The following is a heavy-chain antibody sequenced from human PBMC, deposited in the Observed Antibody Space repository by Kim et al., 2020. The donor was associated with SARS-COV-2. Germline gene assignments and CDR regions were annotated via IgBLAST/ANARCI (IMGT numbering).Heavy chain of an antibody. CDR2: SCGSGSGSGGSS. CDR1: GFIFSRFD. D-gene: IGHD3-10*01. V-gene: IGHV3-23*01. Sequence: GGSLRLSCAASGFIFSRFDMGWVRQAPGMGLEWVSTSCGSGSGSGGSSYYAEAVKGRFTISRDNSKNTVSLQMDSLRGEDSAIYYCTKRSHSGTYLDAIDVWGQGTLVSVSS. J-gene: IGHJ3*01. CDR3: TKRSHSGTYLDAIDV.